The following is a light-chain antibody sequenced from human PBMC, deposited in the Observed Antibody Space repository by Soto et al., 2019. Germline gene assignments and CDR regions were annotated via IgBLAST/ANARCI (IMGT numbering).Light chain of an antibody. Sequence: DLQMTQSPSSLSASVGDRVTLTCRASQSISSFLNWYQQKPGKAPKVLIYGASSLQTGVPSRFSGSGSGTDFTLTISSLQPEDSATSYCQQSHSAWTFGQGTKVEI. CDR1: QSISSF. V-gene: IGKV1-39*01. J-gene: IGKJ1*01. CDR3: QQSHSAWT. CDR2: GAS.